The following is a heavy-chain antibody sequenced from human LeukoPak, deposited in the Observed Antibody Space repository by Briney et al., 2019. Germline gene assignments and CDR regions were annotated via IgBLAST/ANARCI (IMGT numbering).Heavy chain of an antibody. D-gene: IGHD6-19*01. J-gene: IGHJ4*02. CDR1: GFTFSSYG. CDR3: ARDDSFDDIAVAALIDY. Sequence: PGGTLRLSCAASGFTFSSYGMSWVRQAPGKGLEWVSAISGSGGSTYYADSVKGRFTISRDNSKNTLYLQMNSLRAEDTAVYYCARDDSFDDIAVAALIDYWGQGTLVTVSS. CDR2: ISGSGGST. V-gene: IGHV3-23*01.